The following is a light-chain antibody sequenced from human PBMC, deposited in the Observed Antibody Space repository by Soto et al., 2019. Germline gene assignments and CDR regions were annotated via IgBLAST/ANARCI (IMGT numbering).Light chain of an antibody. V-gene: IGKV1-33*01. CDR1: QDISNY. CDR3: QQYDNLPIT. J-gene: IGKJ5*01. CDR2: DAS. Sequence: DIQMTQSPSSLSASVGDRVTITCQASQDISNYLHWYQQKPGKAPELLIYDASKLETGVPPRFSGSGSGTDFTFTVSSLQPEDIATYYCQQYDNLPITFGQGTRLEIK.